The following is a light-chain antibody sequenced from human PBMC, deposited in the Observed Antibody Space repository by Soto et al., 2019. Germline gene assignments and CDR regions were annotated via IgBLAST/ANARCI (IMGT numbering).Light chain of an antibody. J-gene: IGKJ4*01. CDR1: QIISSY. Sequence: DIQMTQSPSSLSASVVDRVTITFRASQIISSYLNWYQQKPGKAPKLLIYASSTLQSGVPSRFSGSGSGTDFTLTISCLQSEDFATYYCQQYYSYPLTFGGGTKVDIK. CDR2: ASS. CDR3: QQYYSYPLT. V-gene: IGKV1-39*01.